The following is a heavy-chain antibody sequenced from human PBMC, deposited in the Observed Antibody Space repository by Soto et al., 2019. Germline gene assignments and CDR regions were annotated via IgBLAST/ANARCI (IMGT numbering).Heavy chain of an antibody. D-gene: IGHD3-3*01. J-gene: IGHJ4*02. Sequence: ASVKVSCKASGYTFTSYGISWVRQAPGQGLEWMGWISGYNGNTNYAQKLQGTVTMTTDTSTSTAYMELRSLKSDDTAVYYCARNDGYDFSMGYWGQGTLVTVSS. CDR2: ISGYNGNT. CDR3: ARNDGYDFSMGY. CDR1: GYTFTSYG. V-gene: IGHV1-18*04.